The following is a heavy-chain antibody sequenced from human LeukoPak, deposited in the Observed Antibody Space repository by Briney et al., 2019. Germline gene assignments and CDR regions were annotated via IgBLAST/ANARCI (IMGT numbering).Heavy chain of an antibody. J-gene: IGHJ3*02. V-gene: IGHV4-34*01. CDR3: ARGAGLWWLRGNAFDI. D-gene: IGHD4/OR15-4a*01. CDR2: INHSGST. CDR1: GGSFGGYY. Sequence: SETLSLTCAVYGGSFGGYYWSWIRQPPGKGLEWIGEINHSGSTNYNPSLKSRVTISVDTSKNQFSLKLSSVTAADTAVYYCARGAGLWWLRGNAFDIWGQGTMVTVSS.